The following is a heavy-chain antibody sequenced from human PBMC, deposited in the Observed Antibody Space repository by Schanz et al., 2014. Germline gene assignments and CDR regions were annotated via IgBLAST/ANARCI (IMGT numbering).Heavy chain of an antibody. D-gene: IGHD6-13*01. CDR1: GYTLTDLS. J-gene: IGHJ6*02. CDR2: FDPEDVET. V-gene: IGHV1-24*01. Sequence: QVQLVQSGAEVKKPGASVKVSCKVSGYTLTDLSMHWVRQAPGKGLEWMGGFDPEDVETIYAQKFQGRVTMTEDTSTDTAYMELSSLRSEDTAVYYCATDHIAAAGSQYFYYYGMGVWGRGTTVTVSS. CDR3: ATDHIAAAGSQYFYYYGMGV.